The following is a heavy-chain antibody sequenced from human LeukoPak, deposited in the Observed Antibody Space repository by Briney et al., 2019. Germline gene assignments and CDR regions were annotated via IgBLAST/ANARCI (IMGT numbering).Heavy chain of an antibody. V-gene: IGHV4-59*01. CDR3: ARASGYYHNFDY. D-gene: IGHD3-22*01. CDR2: IYYSGST. J-gene: IGHJ4*02. CDR1: GGSISSYY. Sequence: SETLSLTCTVSGGSISSYYWSWIRQPPGKGLEWIGYIYYSGSTNYNPSLKSRVTISVDTSKNQISLKLSSVTAADTAVYYCARASGYYHNFDYWGQGTLVTVSS.